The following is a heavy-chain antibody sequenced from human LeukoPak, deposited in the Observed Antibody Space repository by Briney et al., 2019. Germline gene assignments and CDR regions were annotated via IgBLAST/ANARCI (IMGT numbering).Heavy chain of an antibody. J-gene: IGHJ4*02. V-gene: IGHV1-46*01. CDR2: INPSGGST. CDR3: AREPARDYDSSGYFLDY. D-gene: IGHD3-22*01. CDR1: GYTFTSYY. Sequence: GASVKVSCKASGYTFTSYYMHWVGQPPGQGREGMGIINPSGGSTSYAQKFQGRVTMTRDTSTSTVYMELSSLRSEDTAVYYCAREPARDYDSSGYFLDYWGQGTLVTVSS.